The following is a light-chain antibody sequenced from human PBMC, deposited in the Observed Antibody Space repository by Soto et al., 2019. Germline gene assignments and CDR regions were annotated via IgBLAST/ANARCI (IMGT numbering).Light chain of an antibody. CDR1: SSDVGDYNY. CDR2: EVS. Sequence: QSALTQPASVSGSPGQSITISCTATSSDVGDYNYVSWYQQYPGKAPKLMIFEVSNRPSGVSIRFSGSKSGKTASLTISGLQAEDEADYYCSSFISSTTLGVVFGGGTKLTVL. CDR3: SSFISSTTLGVV. V-gene: IGLV2-14*01. J-gene: IGLJ2*01.